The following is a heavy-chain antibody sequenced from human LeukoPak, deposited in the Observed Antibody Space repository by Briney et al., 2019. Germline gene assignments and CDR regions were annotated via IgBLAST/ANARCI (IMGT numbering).Heavy chain of an antibody. CDR3: ARFWGSSSPFDY. J-gene: IGHJ4*02. V-gene: IGHV1-46*01. CDR2: INPSGGST. D-gene: IGHD6-13*01. CDR1: GYTLTSYY. Sequence: ASVKVSCKASGYTLTSYYMHWVPQASGQGLEWMRIINPSGGSTSYAQKFQGRVTMTRDTSTSTVYMELSSLRSEDTAVYFCARFWGSSSPFDYWGQGTLVTVSS.